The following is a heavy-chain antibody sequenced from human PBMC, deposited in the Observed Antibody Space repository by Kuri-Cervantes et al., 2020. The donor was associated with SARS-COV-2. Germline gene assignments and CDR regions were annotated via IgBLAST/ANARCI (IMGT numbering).Heavy chain of an antibody. CDR3: ATWGGTVGHGLGLTN. CDR1: GGSISSGGYY. CDR2: IYYSGST. Sequence: SETLSLTCTVSGGSISSGGYYWSWIRQHPGKGLEWIGYIYYSGSTYYSPSLKSRVTISVDTSKNQFSLKLSSVTAADTAVYYCATWGGTVGHGLGLTNWGQGTLVTVSS. D-gene: IGHD3-16*01. J-gene: IGHJ4*02. V-gene: IGHV4-31*03.